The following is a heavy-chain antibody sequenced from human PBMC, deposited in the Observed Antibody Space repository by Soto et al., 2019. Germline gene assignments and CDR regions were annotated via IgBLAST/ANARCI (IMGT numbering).Heavy chain of an antibody. V-gene: IGHV3-30*18. Sequence: PGGSLRLSCAASGFTFSSYGMHWVRQAPGKGLEWVAVISYDGSHKYYADSVKGRFTISRDNSKNTLYLQMNSLSAEDTAVFYCAKEPYSSSWYSSYGMDVRGPGATVTVSS. CDR1: GFTFSSYG. CDR2: ISYDGSHK. CDR3: AKEPYSSSWYSSYGMDV. J-gene: IGHJ6*02. D-gene: IGHD6-13*01.